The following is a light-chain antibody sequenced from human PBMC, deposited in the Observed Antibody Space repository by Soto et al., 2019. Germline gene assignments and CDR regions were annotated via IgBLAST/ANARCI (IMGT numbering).Light chain of an antibody. CDR2: DVS. J-gene: IGLJ1*01. Sequence: QSVLTQPRSVSGSPGQSVTISCTGTGSDVGGYNYVSWYQQHPGKAPKLMIYDVSKWPSGVPDRFSGSKSGNTASLTISGLQAEDEADYYCCSYAGSNTFAFGTGTKLTVL. V-gene: IGLV2-11*01. CDR1: GSDVGGYNY. CDR3: CSYAGSNTFA.